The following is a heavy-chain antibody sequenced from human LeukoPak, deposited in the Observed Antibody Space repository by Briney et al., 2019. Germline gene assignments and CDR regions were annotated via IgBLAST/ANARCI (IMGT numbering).Heavy chain of an antibody. CDR2: ISWHSGSI. V-gene: IGHV3-9*01. CDR3: AKDAWDSSGYLSL. J-gene: IGHJ4*02. Sequence: GGSLRLSCAASGFTFHDYAMHWVRQAPGKGLEWVSGISWHSGSIGYADSVKGRSTISRDNAKNSLYLQMNSLRAEDTALYYCAKDAWDSSGYLSLWGQGTLVTVSS. D-gene: IGHD3-22*01. CDR1: GFTFHDYA.